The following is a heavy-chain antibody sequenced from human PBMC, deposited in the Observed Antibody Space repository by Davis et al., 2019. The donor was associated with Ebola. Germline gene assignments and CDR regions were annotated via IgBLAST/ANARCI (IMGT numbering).Heavy chain of an antibody. D-gene: IGHD1-1*01. CDR2: ISTYNGNT. CDR1: GYTFTSYG. V-gene: IGHV1-18*01. Sequence: ASVKVSCKASGYTFTSYGISWVRQAPGQGLEWMGWISTYNGNTNYAQKVQGRITMTTDTSTSTAYMELRSLGSDDTARYYCARDVRGITGPSEYWGQGTLVTVSS. J-gene: IGHJ4*02. CDR3: ARDVRGITGPSEY.